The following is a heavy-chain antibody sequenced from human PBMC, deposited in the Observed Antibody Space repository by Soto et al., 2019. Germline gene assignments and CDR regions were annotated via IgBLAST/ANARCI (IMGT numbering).Heavy chain of an antibody. V-gene: IGHV1-69*01. J-gene: IGHJ4*02. Sequence: QVQLVQSGAEVKKPGSSVKVSCKASGDTLSTHGISWVRQAPGQGLEWMGGTIPIIGTTDYAEKFQGRVRITADESTTTSYRALRILRPDATAVYYCAAGDSSDTGDQWGQGTLVTVSS. CDR1: GDTLSTHG. D-gene: IGHD5-18*01. CDR2: TIPIIGTT. CDR3: AAGDSSDTGDQ.